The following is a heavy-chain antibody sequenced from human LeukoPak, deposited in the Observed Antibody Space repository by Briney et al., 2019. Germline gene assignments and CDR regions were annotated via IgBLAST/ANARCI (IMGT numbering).Heavy chain of an antibody. CDR2: IYYSGST. J-gene: IGHJ4*02. CDR3: ARELWGGHLDY. D-gene: IGHD2-21*01. V-gene: IGHV4-59*12. Sequence: PSETLSLTCTVSGGSISSYYWSWIRQPPGKGLEWIGYIYYSGSTNYNPSLKSRVTISVDTSKNQFSLKLSSVTAADTAVYYCARELWGGHLDYWGQGTLVTVSS. CDR1: GGSISSYY.